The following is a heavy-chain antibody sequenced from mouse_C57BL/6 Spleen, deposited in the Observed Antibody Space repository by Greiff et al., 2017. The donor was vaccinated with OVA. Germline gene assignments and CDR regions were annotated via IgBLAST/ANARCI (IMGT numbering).Heavy chain of an antibody. J-gene: IGHJ4*01. V-gene: IGHV1-55*01. Sequence: QVQLQQPGAELVKPGASVKMSCKASGYTFTSYWITWVKQRPGQGLEWIGDIYPGSGSTNYNEKFKSKATLTVDTSSSTAYMQLSSLTSEDSAVYYCAGVFIDTGGPWAMDYWGQGTSVTVSS. D-gene: IGHD1-2*01. CDR1: GYTFTSYW. CDR3: AGVFIDTGGPWAMDY. CDR2: IYPGSGST.